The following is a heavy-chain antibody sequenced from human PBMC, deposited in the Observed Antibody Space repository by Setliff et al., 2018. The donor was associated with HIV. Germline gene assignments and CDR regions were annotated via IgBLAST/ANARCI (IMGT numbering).Heavy chain of an antibody. J-gene: IGHJ4*02. CDR2: IYYSGST. Sequence: PSETLSLTCTVSGDSINSGNYYWSWIRQHPGKGLEWIGYIYYSGSTYYSPSLKSRVTILVDPSKNQFSLRLSSVTAADTAVYYCARSMRGYCSDTSCRTFDHWGQGTLVTVSS. CDR1: GDSINSGNYY. D-gene: IGHD2-2*01. V-gene: IGHV4-31*03. CDR3: ARSMRGYCSDTSCRTFDH.